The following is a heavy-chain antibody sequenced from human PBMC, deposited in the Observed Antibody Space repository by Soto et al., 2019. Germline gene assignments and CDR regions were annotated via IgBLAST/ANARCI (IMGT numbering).Heavy chain of an antibody. CDR1: GYPFTSYG. J-gene: IGHJ6*01. Sequence: QVHLVQSGAEVKKPGASVKVSCKASGYPFTSYGIGWVRQAPGQGLEWMGWISPYNGNTYYAQKFQGRVTMTTDTSTNTVYMELRSLRSDDTAVYYCARDQSFDHNYYYGIDVW. CDR2: ISPYNGNT. CDR3: ARDQSFDHNYYYGIDV. V-gene: IGHV1-18*01.